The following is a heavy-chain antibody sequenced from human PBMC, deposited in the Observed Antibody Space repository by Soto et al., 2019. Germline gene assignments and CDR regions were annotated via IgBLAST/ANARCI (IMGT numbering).Heavy chain of an antibody. J-gene: IGHJ3*02. Sequence: QLQLQESGPGLVKPSETLSLTCTVSGGSISSSSYYWGWIRQPPGKGLEWIGSIYYSGSTYYNPSPKSRVTISVDTSKNQFSLKLSSVTAADTAVYYCASSQEAVAGPVDAFDIWGQGTMVTVSS. D-gene: IGHD6-19*01. CDR3: ASSQEAVAGPVDAFDI. CDR1: GGSISSSSYY. CDR2: IYYSGST. V-gene: IGHV4-39*01.